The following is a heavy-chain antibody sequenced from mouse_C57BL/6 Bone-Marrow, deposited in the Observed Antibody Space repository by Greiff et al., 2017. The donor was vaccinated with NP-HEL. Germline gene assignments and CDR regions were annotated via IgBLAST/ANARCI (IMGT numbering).Heavy chain of an antibody. D-gene: IGHD2-3*01. J-gene: IGHJ2*01. CDR3: TRWLPHDY. CDR1: GLNIKDDY. CDR2: IDPENGDT. V-gene: IGHV14-4*01. Sequence: VQLQQSGAELVRPGASVKLSCTASGLNIKDDYMHWVKQRPEQGLEWIGWIDPENGDTEYASKFQGKATITADTSSNTAYLQLSSLTSEDTAVYYCTRWLPHDYWGQGTTLTVSS.